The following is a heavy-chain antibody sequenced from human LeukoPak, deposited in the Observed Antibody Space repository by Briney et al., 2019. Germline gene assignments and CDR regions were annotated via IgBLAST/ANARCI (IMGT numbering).Heavy chain of an antibody. J-gene: IGHJ4*02. CDR2: IYYSGTT. D-gene: IGHD3-22*01. Sequence: SETLSLTCTVSGGSISSTSSYWGWIRQPPGKGREWIGSIYYSGTTYYNPSLKSRVTISVETSKNQFSLRLSSVTAADTAVYYCARYYYDSSGYYYPVDYWGQGTLVTVSS. CDR1: GGSISSTSSY. V-gene: IGHV4-39*01. CDR3: ARYYYDSSGYYYPVDY.